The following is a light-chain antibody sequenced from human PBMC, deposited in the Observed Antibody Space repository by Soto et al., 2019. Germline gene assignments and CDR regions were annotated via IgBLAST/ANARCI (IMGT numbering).Light chain of an antibody. CDR1: QSVSSSD. CDR2: GAS. CDR3: HLYGASPPT. Sequence: EVVLTQSPDTLSLSPGETATLSCRASQSVSSSDLAWYQQKPGQAPRLLISGASGRATGIPDRFSASGSGTDFTLTISRLEPEDSAVFYCHLYGASPPTFGQGTKVDI. V-gene: IGKV3-20*01. J-gene: IGKJ1*01.